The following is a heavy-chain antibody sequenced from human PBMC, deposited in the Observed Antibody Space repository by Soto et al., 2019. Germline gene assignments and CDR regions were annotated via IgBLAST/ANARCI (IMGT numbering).Heavy chain of an antibody. D-gene: IGHD3-16*02. V-gene: IGHV4-30-2*01. CDR1: GGSISSGGYS. CDR2: IYHSGST. Sequence: TLSLTCAVSGGSISSGGYSGSWIRQPPGKGLEWIGYIYHSGSTYYNPSLKSRVTISVDRSKNQFSLKLSSVTAADTAVYYCARSNDYDYVWGSYRKTHTYYFDYWGQGTLVTVSS. CDR3: ARSNDYDYVWGSYRKTHTYYFDY. J-gene: IGHJ4*02.